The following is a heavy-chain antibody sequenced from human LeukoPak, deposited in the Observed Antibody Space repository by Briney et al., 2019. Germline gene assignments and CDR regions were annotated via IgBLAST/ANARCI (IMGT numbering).Heavy chain of an antibody. CDR1: GVSISSSSYY. CDR3: AKSGGYGLIDY. J-gene: IGHJ4*01. V-gene: IGHV4-39*01. Sequence: SETLSLTCNVSGVSISSSSYYWGWIRQPPGRGLEWTGSIYSSGSTYYNLSLKSRVTISIDTSKNQVSLKMSSVTAADTAVYYCAKSGGYGLIDYWGQGTLVTVSS. D-gene: IGHD6-25*01. CDR2: IYSSGST.